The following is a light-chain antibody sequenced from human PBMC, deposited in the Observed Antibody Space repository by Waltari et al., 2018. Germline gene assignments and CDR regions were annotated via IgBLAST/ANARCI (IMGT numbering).Light chain of an antibody. CDR3: QQRSDWLLT. CDR2: DAS. Sequence: DIVFTQYPATLSSSPGERATLSCRASQCVSSYLAWYQQKSGQAPRLPIYDASNRATGIPARFSGGGSGTDFTLTISSLEPEDFAVYYCQQRSDWLLTFGGGTKVEIK. J-gene: IGKJ4*01. CDR1: QCVSSY. V-gene: IGKV3-11*01.